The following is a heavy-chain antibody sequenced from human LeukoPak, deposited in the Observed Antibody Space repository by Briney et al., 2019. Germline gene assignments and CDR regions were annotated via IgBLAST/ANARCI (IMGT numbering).Heavy chain of an antibody. J-gene: IGHJ5*02. Sequence: SQTLSLTCSVSGGSISSGDYYWSWIRQPPGKGLEWIGYIYYSGSTYYNPSLKSRVTISVDTSKNQFSLKLSSVTAADTAVYYCARGRITLDQLLYSWFDPWGQGTLVTVSS. CDR3: ARGRITLDQLLYSWFDP. D-gene: IGHD2-2*02. CDR2: IYYSGST. V-gene: IGHV4-30-4*08. CDR1: GGSISSGDYY.